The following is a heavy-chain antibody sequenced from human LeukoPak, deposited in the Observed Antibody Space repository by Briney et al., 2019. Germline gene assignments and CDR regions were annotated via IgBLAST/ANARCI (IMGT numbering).Heavy chain of an antibody. J-gene: IGHJ6*02. CDR3: ARSLVYSSSWYDYLRGMDV. D-gene: IGHD6-13*01. V-gene: IGHV1-8*01. CDR2: MNPYRGNT. Sequence: GASVKVSCKASGYTFTSYDIKWVRQATGQGREWMGWMNPYRGNTDYAQKFQDRVTMTRNTSISTAYLELSSLRSEDTALYYRARSLVYSSSWYDYLRGMDVWGQGATVTVSS. CDR1: GYTFTSYD.